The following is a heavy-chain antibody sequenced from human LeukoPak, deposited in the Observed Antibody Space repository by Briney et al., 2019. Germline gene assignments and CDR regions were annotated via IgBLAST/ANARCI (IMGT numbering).Heavy chain of an antibody. J-gene: IGHJ6*02. CDR3: AKELKWGEYYGMDV. CDR2: ISYDGSNK. Sequence: GRSLRLSCAASRFTFSRYGMHWVRQAPGKGLEWVAAISYDGSNKYYGDSVKGRFTISRDNSKNTLYLQMNSLRAEDTALYYCAKELKWGEYYGMDVWGQGTTVTVPS. V-gene: IGHV3-30*18. CDR1: RFTFSRYG. D-gene: IGHD3-16*01.